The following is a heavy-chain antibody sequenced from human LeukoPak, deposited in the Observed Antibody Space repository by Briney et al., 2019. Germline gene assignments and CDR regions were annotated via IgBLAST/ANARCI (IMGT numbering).Heavy chain of an antibody. V-gene: IGHV3-30*02. CDR2: IRYDGSKK. D-gene: IGHD3-10*01. CDR3: ARDLYGSGSWATDY. J-gene: IGHJ4*02. Sequence: GGSLRHSCAPSGFTFSNYGMHWVRQAPGKGLDWVAFIRYDGSKKYYADSVKGRFTISRDNSKNTLFLQMNSLRAEDTAVYYCARDLYGSGSWATDYWGQGTLVTVSS. CDR1: GFTFSNYG.